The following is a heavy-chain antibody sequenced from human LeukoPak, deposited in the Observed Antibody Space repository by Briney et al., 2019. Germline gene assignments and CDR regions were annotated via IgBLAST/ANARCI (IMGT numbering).Heavy chain of an antibody. CDR1: GITFSNAW. J-gene: IGHJ4*02. D-gene: IGHD6-19*01. Sequence: GGSLRLSCAASGITFSNAWMTWVTQAPGKGLEWVGSIYRSRNGETTDFSAPVKSRLAMSRDDSKNTLYLQMNSLKTEDSGVYYCTTYSSGSCPFWGQGTLVTVSS. V-gene: IGHV3-15*01. CDR3: TTYSSGSCPF. CDR2: IYRSRNGETT.